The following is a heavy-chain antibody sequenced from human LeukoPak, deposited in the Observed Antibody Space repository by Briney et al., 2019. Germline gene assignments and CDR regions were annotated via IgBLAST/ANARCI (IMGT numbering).Heavy chain of an antibody. CDR3: AKRGVL. CDR2: ISSTGGTT. D-gene: IGHD2-8*01. CDR1: GITFSSYG. V-gene: IGHV3-23*01. J-gene: IGHJ4*02. Sequence: GGSLRLSCAASGITFSSYGMSWVRQAPGKGLEWVSSISSTGGTTYYADSVKGRFTISRDNSKNTVYLQMNSLRADDTAVYYCAKRGVLWGQGTLVTVSS.